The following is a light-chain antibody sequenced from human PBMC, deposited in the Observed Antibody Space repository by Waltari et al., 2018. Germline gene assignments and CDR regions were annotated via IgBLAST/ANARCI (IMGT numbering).Light chain of an antibody. CDR3: CSFTSSSTWV. J-gene: IGLJ3*02. CDR2: DVN. V-gene: IGLV2-14*01. CDR1: TSDLGGYNY. Sequence: QSALTQPASVSGSPGQSITISCTGTTSDLGGYNYVSWYQQHPGKAPKHLIYDVNSRPSGVSNRFSGSKSGNTASLIISGLQAEDEADYYCCSFTSSSTWVFGGGTKLTVL.